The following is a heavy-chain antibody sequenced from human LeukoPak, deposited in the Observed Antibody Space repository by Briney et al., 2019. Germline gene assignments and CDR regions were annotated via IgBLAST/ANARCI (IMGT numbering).Heavy chain of an antibody. Sequence: GGSLRLSCAASGFTFNSYDMSWVRHAPGKGLEWVTYIHGSGCTTYYADSVKGRFTISRDNSKNTMYLQMNSLRAEDTAVYYCANPYRAYDSSSGYYAFDIWGQGTMVTVYS. CDR1: GFTFNSYD. V-gene: IGHV3-23*01. CDR3: ANPYRAYDSSSGYYAFDI. J-gene: IGHJ3*02. CDR2: IHGSGCTT. D-gene: IGHD3-22*01.